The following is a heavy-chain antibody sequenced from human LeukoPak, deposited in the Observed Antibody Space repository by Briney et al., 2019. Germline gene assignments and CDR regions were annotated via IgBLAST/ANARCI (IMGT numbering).Heavy chain of an antibody. Sequence: PGGSLRLSCAASGFTFSSYWMHWVRQAPGKGLVWVSRINSDGSSTSYADSVKGRFTISRDNAKNTLYLQMNSLRAEDTAVYYCARVRIAVAGHFDYWGQGTLVTVSS. J-gene: IGHJ4*02. D-gene: IGHD6-19*01. CDR2: INSDGSST. CDR3: ARVRIAVAGHFDY. CDR1: GFTFSSYW. V-gene: IGHV3-74*01.